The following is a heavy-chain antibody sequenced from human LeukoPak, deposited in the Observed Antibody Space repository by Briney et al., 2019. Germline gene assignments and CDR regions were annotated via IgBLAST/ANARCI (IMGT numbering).Heavy chain of an antibody. CDR3: AVSSWYQYFQH. CDR1: GGSISSYY. CDR2: IYYSGST. D-gene: IGHD6-13*01. V-gene: IGHV4-59*01. Sequence: SETLSLTCTVSGGSISSYYWSWIRQPPGKGLEWIGYIYYSGSTNYNPSLKSRVTISVDTSKNQFSLELSSVAAADTAVYYCAVSSWYQYFQHWGQGTLVTVSS. J-gene: IGHJ1*01.